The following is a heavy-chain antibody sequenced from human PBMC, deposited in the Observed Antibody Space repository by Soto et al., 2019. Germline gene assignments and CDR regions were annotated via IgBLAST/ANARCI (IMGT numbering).Heavy chain of an antibody. Sequence: GGSLRLSCAASGFTFSIYSMNWVRQAPGKGLEWVSSISSSSSYIYYADSVKGRFTISRDNAKNSLYLQMNSLRAEDTAVYYCAGDEGNSSNCYYYYGMDVWGKGTTVTVSS. J-gene: IGHJ6*04. CDR1: GFTFSIYS. D-gene: IGHD6-19*01. V-gene: IGHV3-21*01. CDR3: AGDEGNSSNCYYYYGMDV. CDR2: ISSSSSYI.